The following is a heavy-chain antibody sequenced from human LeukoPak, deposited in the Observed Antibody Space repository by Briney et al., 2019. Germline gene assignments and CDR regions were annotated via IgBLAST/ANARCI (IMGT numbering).Heavy chain of an antibody. Sequence: GGSLRLSCAASGFTFDDYAMHWVRQAPGKGLVWVSRINSDGSSTSYADSVKGRFTISRDNAKNTLYLQMNSLRAEDTAVYYCARIFGSGSNYYYYYMDVWGKGTTVTVSS. CDR1: GFTFDDYA. J-gene: IGHJ6*03. V-gene: IGHV3-74*01. CDR3: ARIFGSGSNYYYYYMDV. CDR2: INSDGSST. D-gene: IGHD3-10*01.